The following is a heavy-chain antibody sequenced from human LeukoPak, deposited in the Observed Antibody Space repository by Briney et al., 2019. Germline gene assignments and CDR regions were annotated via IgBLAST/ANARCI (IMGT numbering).Heavy chain of an antibody. CDR1: GFTFSSYA. V-gene: IGHV3-23*01. J-gene: IGHJ4*02. CDR3: AKDFKGIVVVAATSY. CDR2: ISGSGGST. Sequence: GGSLRLSCAASGFTFSSYAMSWVRQAPGKGLEWVSAISGSGGSTYYADSVKGRFTISRDNSKNTLYLQMNSLRAEDTAVYYCAKDFKGIVVVAATSYWGQGTLVTVSS. D-gene: IGHD2-15*01.